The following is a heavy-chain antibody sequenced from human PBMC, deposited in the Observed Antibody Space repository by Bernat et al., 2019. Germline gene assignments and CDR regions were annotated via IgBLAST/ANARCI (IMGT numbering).Heavy chain of an antibody. V-gene: IGHV3-23*01. CDR2: MSGSGGST. CDR1: GFTVSSYA. J-gene: IGHJ4*02. Sequence: EVQRLESGGGLVQPGGSLRLSCAASGFTVSSYAMSWVRQAPGKGLEWVSAMSGSGGSTYYADSVKGRFTISRDNSKNTLYLQMNSLRAEDTAVYYCAKDGQLWSGYYTWNFDYWGQGTLVTVSS. CDR3: AKDGQLWSGYYTWNFDY. D-gene: IGHD3-3*01.